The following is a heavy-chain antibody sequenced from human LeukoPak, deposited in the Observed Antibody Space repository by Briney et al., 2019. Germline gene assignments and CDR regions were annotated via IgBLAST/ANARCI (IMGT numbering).Heavy chain of an antibody. J-gene: IGHJ4*02. CDR1: GFTFTNAW. V-gene: IGHV4-4*02. Sequence: GSLRLSCVDSGFTFTNAWMSWVRQPPGKGLEWIGEIYHSGSTNYNPSLKSRVTISVDTSKNQFSLKLSSVTAADTAVYYCARGISIVATKNWGQGTLVTVSS. D-gene: IGHD5-12*01. CDR3: ARGISIVATKN. CDR2: IYHSGST.